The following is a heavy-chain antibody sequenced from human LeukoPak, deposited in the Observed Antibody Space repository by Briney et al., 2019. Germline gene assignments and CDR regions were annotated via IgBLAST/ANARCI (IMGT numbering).Heavy chain of an antibody. Sequence: SETLSLTCTVSGGSISSYYWSWIRQPPGMGLEGIGYIYYSGSTNYNPSLKSRVTISVDTSKNQFSLKLSSVTAADTAVYYCARRNAGTDDAFDIWGQGTMVTVSS. CDR3: ARRNAGTDDAFDI. J-gene: IGHJ3*02. V-gene: IGHV4-59*08. CDR1: GGSISSYY. CDR2: IYYSGST. D-gene: IGHD6-13*01.